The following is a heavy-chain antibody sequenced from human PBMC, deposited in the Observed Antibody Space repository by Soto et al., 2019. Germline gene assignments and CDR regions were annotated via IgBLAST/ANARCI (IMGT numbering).Heavy chain of an antibody. V-gene: IGHV3-23*01. D-gene: IGHD3-10*01. CDR3: AKVHGSGTYYNFPDY. CDR1: GFPFSTYA. J-gene: IGHJ4*02. Sequence: HGGSLRLSCAASGFPFSTYAMSWVRQAPGKGLEWVSTISDNGDRTYYAASVKGRFTISRDNSKNTLYLLMNSLSAEDTALYYCAKVHGSGTYYNFPDYWGQGTLVTVSS. CDR2: ISDNGDRT.